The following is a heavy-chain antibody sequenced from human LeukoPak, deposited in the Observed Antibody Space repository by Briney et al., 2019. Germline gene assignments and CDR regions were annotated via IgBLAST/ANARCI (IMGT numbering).Heavy chain of an antibody. V-gene: IGHV4-34*01. CDR1: GGSFSGYY. CDR2: INHSGST. D-gene: IGHD3-10*01. CDR3: ARGGGMRYYYGSGSPYKT. J-gene: IGHJ5*02. Sequence: SETLSLTCAVYGGSFSGYYWSWIRQPPGKGLEWIGDINHSGSTNYNPSLKSRVTISVDTSKNQFSLKLSSVTAADTAVYYCARGGGMRYYYGSGSPYKTWGQGTLVTVSS.